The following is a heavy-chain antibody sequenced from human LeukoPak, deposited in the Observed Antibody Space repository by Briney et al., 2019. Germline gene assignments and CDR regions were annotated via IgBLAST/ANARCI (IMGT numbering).Heavy chain of an antibody. CDR2: ISGYNGDT. CDR3: ATSTGGYSDLYFHY. V-gene: IGHV1-18*01. Sequence: GASVPVSCLACGYTFTAYGISWVRPAPGQGLAGMGWISGYNGDTKYAQRFEGRVTMTTDTSTTTAFMVLRSLRSDDTAVYFCATSTGGYSDLYFHYWGQGTLVSVSS. D-gene: IGHD3-22*01. CDR1: GYTFTAYG. J-gene: IGHJ4*02.